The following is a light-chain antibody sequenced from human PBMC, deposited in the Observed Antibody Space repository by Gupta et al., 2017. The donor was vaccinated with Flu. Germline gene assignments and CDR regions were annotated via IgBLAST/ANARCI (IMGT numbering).Light chain of an antibody. CDR3: MLTYSGPWV. CDR2: DTS. CDR1: TGAVTSGHY. V-gene: IGLV7-46*01. Sequence: QAVVTHNPSLTASPRGRVTLTRGPSTGAVTSGHYPYWVQQKPDHATMKLNYDTSHRHPWTPARFSGSLLGGKAALTLSGAPPVDEAEYYCMLTYSGPWVFGGGTKLAVL. J-gene: IGLJ3*02.